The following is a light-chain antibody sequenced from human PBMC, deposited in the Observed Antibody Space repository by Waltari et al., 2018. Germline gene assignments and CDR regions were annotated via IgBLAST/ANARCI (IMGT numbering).Light chain of an antibody. Sequence: DIQMTQSPSSLAASTGDRVTITCQASQDISNYLNWYQQKPGKAPKLLIYDASKLETGVPSRFSGSGSGTDFTFTIDSLQPEDIATYYCQQFDDVPITFGQGTRLDIK. CDR3: QQFDDVPIT. CDR2: DAS. CDR1: QDISNY. V-gene: IGKV1-33*01. J-gene: IGKJ5*01.